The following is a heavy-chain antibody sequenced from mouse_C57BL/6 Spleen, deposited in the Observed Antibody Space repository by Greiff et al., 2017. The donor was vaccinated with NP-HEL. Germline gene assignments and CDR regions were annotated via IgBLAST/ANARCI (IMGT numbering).Heavy chain of an antibody. D-gene: IGHD4-1*01. J-gene: IGHJ2*01. V-gene: IGHV1-26*01. CDR3: ARPTWDVADFDY. CDR1: GYTFTDYY. CDR2: INPNNGGT. Sequence: EVQLQQSGPELVKPGASVKISCKASGYTFTDYYMNWVKQSHGKSLEWIGDINPNNGGTSYNQKFKGKATLTVDKSSSTAYMELRSLTSEDSAVYYCARPTWDVADFDYWGQGTTLTVSS.